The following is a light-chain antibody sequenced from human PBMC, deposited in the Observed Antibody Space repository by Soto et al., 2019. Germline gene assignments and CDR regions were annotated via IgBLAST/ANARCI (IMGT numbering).Light chain of an antibody. CDR3: QQAIHFPLA. V-gene: IGKV1-12*01. J-gene: IGKJ4*01. CDR1: QGIDSW. Sequence: DLQMTQSPSSVSASVGDSVTITCRASQGIDSWLAWYQQKPGKAPKLLISAASNLQSGVPARFSGSGSGTEFTLTINSLQPEDFATYFCQQAIHFPLAFGGGTKVEI. CDR2: AAS.